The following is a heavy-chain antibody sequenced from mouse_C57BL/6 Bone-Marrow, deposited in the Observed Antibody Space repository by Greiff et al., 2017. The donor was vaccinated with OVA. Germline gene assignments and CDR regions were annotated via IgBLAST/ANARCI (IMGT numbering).Heavy chain of an antibody. D-gene: IGHD1-1*01. J-gene: IGHJ4*01. V-gene: IGHV2-6*01. CDR3: ASAYGSSPYYAMDY. CDR2: IWGVGGT. Sequence: QVQLKESGPGLVAPSQSLSITCTVSGFSLTSYGVDWVRQTPGKGLEWLGVIWGVGGTNYYSAIKSSLGISKDDTTCQVFLKMNSLQTDDTARYYCASAYGSSPYYAMDYWCQGTSVTVSS. CDR1: GFSLTSYG.